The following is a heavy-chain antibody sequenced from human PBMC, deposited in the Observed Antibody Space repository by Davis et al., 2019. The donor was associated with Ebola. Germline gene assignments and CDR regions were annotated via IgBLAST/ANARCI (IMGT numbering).Heavy chain of an antibody. J-gene: IGHJ6*04. D-gene: IGHD2-2*01. CDR1: GFTFSSYS. V-gene: IGHV3-21*01. CDR3: ARGGDIVVVPAAIIDYYYYGMDV. Sequence: GGSLRLSCAASGFTFSSYSMNWVRQAPGKGLEWVSSISSSSSYIYYADSVKGRFTISRDNAKNSLYLQMNSLRAEDTAVYYCARGGDIVVVPAAIIDYYYYGMDVWGKGTTVTVSS. CDR2: ISSSSSYI.